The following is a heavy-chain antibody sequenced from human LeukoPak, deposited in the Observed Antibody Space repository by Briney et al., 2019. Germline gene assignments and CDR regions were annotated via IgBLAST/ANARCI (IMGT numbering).Heavy chain of an antibody. Sequence: GGSLRLSCAASGFTFSSYAMSWVRQAPGRGLEWVSAISGSGGSTYYADSVKGRFTISRDNSKNTLYLQMNSLRAEDTAVYYCAKDHAGGTGSYYYYMDVWGKGTTVTISS. J-gene: IGHJ6*03. D-gene: IGHD3-16*01. V-gene: IGHV3-23*01. CDR2: ISGSGGST. CDR1: GFTFSSYA. CDR3: AKDHAGGTGSYYYYMDV.